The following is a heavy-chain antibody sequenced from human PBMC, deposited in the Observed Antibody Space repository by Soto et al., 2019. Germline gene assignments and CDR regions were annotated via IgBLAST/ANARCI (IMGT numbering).Heavy chain of an antibody. CDR1: NYTFITYG. CDR3: ARDTSFYFDS. V-gene: IGHV1-18*01. D-gene: IGHD2-2*01. CDR2: ITPYNGNT. Sequence: ASVKVSCKASNYTFITYGITWVRQAPGQGLEWVGWITPYNGNTNYGQNFQGRVTMTADTSTSTAYMELRSLTTDDTAVYYCARDTSFYFDSWGQGTRVTVSS. J-gene: IGHJ4*02.